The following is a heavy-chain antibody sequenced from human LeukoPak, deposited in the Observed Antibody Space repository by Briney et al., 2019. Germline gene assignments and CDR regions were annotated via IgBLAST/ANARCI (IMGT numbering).Heavy chain of an antibody. CDR2: IFPSGGEI. V-gene: IGHV3-23*01. J-gene: IGHJ4*02. CDR3: ATYRQVLLPFES. D-gene: IGHD2-8*02. CDR1: GFTFSTFA. Sequence: GSLSLSCAASGFTFSTFAMIWVRQPPGKGLEWVSSIFPSGGEIHYADSVRGRFTISRDNSKSTLSLQMNSLRAEDTAIYYCATYRQVLLPFESWGQGTLVTVSS.